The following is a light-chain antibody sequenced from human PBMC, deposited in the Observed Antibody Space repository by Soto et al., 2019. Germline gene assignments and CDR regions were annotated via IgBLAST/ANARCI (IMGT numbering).Light chain of an antibody. V-gene: IGKV3-20*01. CDR2: GVS. CDR3: QQYFTSPLT. CDR1: QNVSSNY. Sequence: EVVLTQSPGTLSLSPGESATISCRASQNVSSNYLAWYQQKPGQAPRLLIYGVSTRATGIPDRFSGSGSGTDFSLTISRLEPEDFALYYCQQYFTSPLTFGGGTKVDIK. J-gene: IGKJ4*01.